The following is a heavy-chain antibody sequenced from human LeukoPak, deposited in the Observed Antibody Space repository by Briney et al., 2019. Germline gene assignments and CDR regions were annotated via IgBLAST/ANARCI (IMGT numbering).Heavy chain of an antibody. CDR2: MNPNSGNT. CDR3: ARAGGSNYDILTGYYSYYYYYYMDV. D-gene: IGHD3-9*01. J-gene: IGHJ6*03. Sequence: ASVTVSCKASGYTFTSYDINWVRQATGQGLEWMGWMNPNSGNTGYAQKFQGRVTMTRNTPISTAYMELSSLRSEDTAVYYCARAGGSNYDILTGYYSYYYYYYMDVWGKGTTVTVSS. CDR1: GYTFTSYD. V-gene: IGHV1-8*01.